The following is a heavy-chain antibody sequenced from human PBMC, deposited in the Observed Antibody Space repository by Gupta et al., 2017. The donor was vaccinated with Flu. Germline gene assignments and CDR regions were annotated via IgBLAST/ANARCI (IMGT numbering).Heavy chain of an antibody. V-gene: IGHV1-24*01. J-gene: IGHJ3*02. D-gene: IGHD1-26*01. CDR2: FDPEDGET. CDR1: GYTLTELS. CDR3: ATAGRWELPPDAFDI. Sequence: QVQLVQSGAEVKKPGASVKVSCKVSGYTLTELSMHWVRQAPGKGLEWMGGFDPEDGETIYAQKGQGRVTMTEDTATDTAYMELSRLRSEETAVYYCATAGRWELPPDAFDIGGQGTMVTVSS.